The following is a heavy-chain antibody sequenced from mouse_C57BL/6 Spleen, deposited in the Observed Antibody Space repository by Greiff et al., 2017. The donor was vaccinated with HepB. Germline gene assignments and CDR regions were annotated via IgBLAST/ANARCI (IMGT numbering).Heavy chain of an antibody. Sequence: QVQLKQSGPGLVQPSQSLSITCTVSGFSLTSYGVHWVRQSPGKGLEWLGVIWSGGSTDYNAAFISRLSISKDNSKSQVFFKMNSLQADDTAIYYCARNKDGNLSYWYFDVWGTGTTVTVSS. V-gene: IGHV2-2*01. J-gene: IGHJ1*03. D-gene: IGHD2-1*01. CDR1: GFSLTSYG. CDR2: IWSGGST. CDR3: ARNKDGNLSYWYFDV.